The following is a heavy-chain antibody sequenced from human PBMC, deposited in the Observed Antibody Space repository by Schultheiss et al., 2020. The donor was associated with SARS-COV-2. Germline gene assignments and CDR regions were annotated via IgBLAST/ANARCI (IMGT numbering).Heavy chain of an antibody. CDR1: GFRFSDST. V-gene: IGHV3-21*01. CDR3: ARDNGYYYDI. J-gene: IGHJ3*02. Sequence: GGSLRLSCTTSGFRFSDSTMNWVRQAPGKGLEWVSSISSSSSYIYYADSLKGRLTISRDNSKNTLYLQMNSLRAEDTAVYYCARDNGYYYDIWGQGTMVTVSS. D-gene: IGHD2/OR15-2a*01. CDR2: ISSSSSYI.